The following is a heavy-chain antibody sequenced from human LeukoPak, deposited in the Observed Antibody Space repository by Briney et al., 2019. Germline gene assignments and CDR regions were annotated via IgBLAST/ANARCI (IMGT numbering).Heavy chain of an antibody. V-gene: IGHV3-53*01. D-gene: IGHD2-21*02. CDR3: AKVSRAYCGGDCYAPSDY. CDR1: GFTVSSNY. CDR2: IYSGGST. Sequence: GGSLRLSCAASGFTVSSNYMSWVRQAPGKGLEWVSVIYSGGSTYYADSVKGRFTISRDNSKNTLYLQMNSLRAEDTAVYYCAKVSRAYCGGDCYAPSDYWGQGTLVTVSS. J-gene: IGHJ4*02.